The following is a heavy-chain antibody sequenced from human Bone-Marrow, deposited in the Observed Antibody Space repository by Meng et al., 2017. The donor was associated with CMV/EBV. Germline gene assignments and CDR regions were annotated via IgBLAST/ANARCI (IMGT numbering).Heavy chain of an antibody. J-gene: IGHJ6*02. CDR2: MNPNSGNT. D-gene: IGHD3-3*01. CDR3: ARLNYDFWSGYYYGGYYYYGMDV. Sequence: ASVKVSCKASGYTFTSYDINWVRQATGQGLEWMGWMNPNSGNTGYAQKSQGRVTMTRNTSISTAYMELSSLRSEDTAVYYCARLNYDFWSGYYYGGYYYYGMDVWGQGTTVTVSS. CDR1: GYTFTSYD. V-gene: IGHV1-8*01.